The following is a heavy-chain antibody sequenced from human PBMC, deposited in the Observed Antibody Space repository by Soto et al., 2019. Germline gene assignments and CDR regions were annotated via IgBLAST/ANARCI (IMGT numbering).Heavy chain of an antibody. D-gene: IGHD6-19*01. Sequence: QDQLVQSGAEVKKPGASVTVSCKASGYSFTNYGVTWVRQAPGQGLEWMGRISAFNGNTHYAQNLQGRVTMTTEASTITAYMELRSLRSDDTAVYYCARDRGVAPPVAGNTHYYYYMDVWGKGTTVTVSS. CDR3: ARDRGVAPPVAGNTHYYYYMDV. V-gene: IGHV1-18*01. CDR2: ISAFNGNT. J-gene: IGHJ6*03. CDR1: GYSFTNYG.